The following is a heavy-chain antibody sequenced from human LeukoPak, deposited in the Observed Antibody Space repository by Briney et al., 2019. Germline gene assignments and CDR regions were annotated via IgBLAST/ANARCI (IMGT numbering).Heavy chain of an antibody. CDR3: ARSRYYAMDV. CDR2: ISSGSSTI. CDR1: GFTFSTFD. V-gene: IGHV3-48*01. Sequence: GGSLRLSCAASGFTFSTFDMNWVRQAPGKGLEWVSYISSGSSTIYYADSVKGRFTISRDNAKNSLYLQMNSLRAEDTAVYYCARSRYYAMDVWGQGTTVIVSS. J-gene: IGHJ6*02.